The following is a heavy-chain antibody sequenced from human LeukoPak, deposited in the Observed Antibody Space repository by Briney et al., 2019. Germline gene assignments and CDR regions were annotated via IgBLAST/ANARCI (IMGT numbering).Heavy chain of an antibody. D-gene: IGHD2-2*01. Sequence: PGGSLRLSCAASGFTVSSNYMSWVRQAPGKGLEWVSVIYSGGSTYYADSVKGRFTISRDNSKNTLYLQMNSLRAEDTAVYYCARGGESLRYQPQQLDYWGQGTLVTVSS. V-gene: IGHV3-53*01. CDR3: ARGGESLRYQPQQLDY. J-gene: IGHJ4*02. CDR2: IYSGGST. CDR1: GFTVSSNY.